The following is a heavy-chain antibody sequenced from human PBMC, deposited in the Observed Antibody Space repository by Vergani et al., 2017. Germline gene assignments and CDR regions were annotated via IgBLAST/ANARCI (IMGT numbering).Heavy chain of an antibody. CDR3: AAAVVGATLYDAFDI. J-gene: IGHJ3*02. CDR2: ISGSGGST. Sequence: EVQLLESGGGLVQPGGSLRLSCAASGFTFSSYAMSWVRQAPGKGLEWVSAISGSGGSTYYADSVKGRYTISRDNSKNTLYLQMNSLRAEDTAVYYCAAAVVGATLYDAFDIWGQGTMVTVSS. D-gene: IGHD1-26*01. CDR1: GFTFSSYA. V-gene: IGHV3-23*01.